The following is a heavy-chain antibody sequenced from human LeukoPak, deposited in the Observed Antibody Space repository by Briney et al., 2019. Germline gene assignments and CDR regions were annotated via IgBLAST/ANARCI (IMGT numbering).Heavy chain of an antibody. J-gene: IGHJ4*02. CDR1: GYTFTSYG. D-gene: IGHD3-10*01. CDR3: ATSSIRYYGSGSLND. CDR2: IIPIFGPP. V-gene: IGHV1-69*06. Sequence: ASVKVSCKASGYTFTSYGISWVRQAPGQGLEWMGGIIPIFGPPNYAQKFQGRLTITADKSTSTAYMELSSLRSEDTAVYYCATSSIRYYGSGSLNDWGQGTLVTVSS.